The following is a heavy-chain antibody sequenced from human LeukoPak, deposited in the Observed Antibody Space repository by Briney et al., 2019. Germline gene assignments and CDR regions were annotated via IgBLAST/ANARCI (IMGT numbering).Heavy chain of an antibody. CDR2: INHSGST. D-gene: IGHD2-15*01. V-gene: IGHV4-34*01. CDR3: AGVEAAMNWFDP. Sequence: SETLTLTCAAYGGSFSGYYWSWIRQPPGKGLEWIGEINHSGSTNYNPSLKSRVTISVDTSKNQFSLKLSSVTAADTAVYYCAGVEAAMNWFDPWGQGTLVTVSS. CDR1: GGSFSGYY. J-gene: IGHJ5*02.